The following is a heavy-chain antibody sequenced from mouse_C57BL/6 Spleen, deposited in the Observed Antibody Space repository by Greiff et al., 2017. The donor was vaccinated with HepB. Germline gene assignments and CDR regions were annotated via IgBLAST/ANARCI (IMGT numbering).Heavy chain of an antibody. J-gene: IGHJ2*01. Sequence: VQLQQSGPELVKPGASVKISCKASGYTFTDYYMNWVKQSHGKSLEWIGDINPNNGGTSYNQKFKGKATLTVDKSSSTAYMELRSLTSEDSAVYYCAREDYYYGSSPYYFDYWGQGTTLTVSS. CDR1: GYTFTDYY. CDR3: AREDYYYGSSPYYFDY. V-gene: IGHV1-26*01. CDR2: INPNNGGT. D-gene: IGHD1-1*01.